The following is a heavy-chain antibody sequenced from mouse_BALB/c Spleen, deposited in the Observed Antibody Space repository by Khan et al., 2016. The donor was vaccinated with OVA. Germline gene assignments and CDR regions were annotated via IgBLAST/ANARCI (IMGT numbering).Heavy chain of an antibody. CDR1: GYTFTSYV. D-gene: IGHD1-1*01. CDR2: INPYNDGT. Sequence: VQLKESGPELVKPGASVKMSCKASGYTFTSYVMHWVKQKPGQGLEWIGYINPYNDGTKYNEKFKGKATLTSDKSSSTAYMELSSLTSEDSAVYYCARRDNYGSSSFAYWGQGTLVTVSA. V-gene: IGHV1S136*01. J-gene: IGHJ3*01. CDR3: ARRDNYGSSSFAY.